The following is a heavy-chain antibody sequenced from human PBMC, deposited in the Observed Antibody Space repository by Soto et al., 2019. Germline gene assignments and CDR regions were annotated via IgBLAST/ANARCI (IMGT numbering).Heavy chain of an antibody. CDR2: IKQGGSEK. CDR3: VRDQCAYDFWISKGYFYYTDF. D-gene: IGHD3-3*01. CDR1: GFTFGNYW. J-gene: IGHJ6*03. Sequence: EVQLVESGGGLVQPGGSLRLSCEASGFTFGNYWMSWVRQAPGKGMEWVARIKQGGSEKDYVDSVRGRFTISRDNGKKSLYLQLNSLRAEDTAVYSCVRDQCAYDFWISKGYFYYTDFWGKWNRVTVSS. V-gene: IGHV3-7*01.